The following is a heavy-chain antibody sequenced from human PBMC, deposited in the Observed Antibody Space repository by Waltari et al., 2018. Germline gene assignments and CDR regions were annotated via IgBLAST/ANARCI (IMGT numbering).Heavy chain of an antibody. CDR2: RGSFATTV. J-gene: IGHJ5*02. CDR1: GIIFRDYY. Sequence: QKQLVESGGGLVKPGGTLTLSCAASGIIFRDYYMTWFRQAPGKGLECIVSRGSFATTVDHADSLKGRFTLSRDNANSSAYLEIVSLRPDDTAVYYCARGRQQLIPWGPGTLVTVSS. V-gene: IGHV3-11*01. CDR3: ARGRQQLIP. D-gene: IGHD6-13*01.